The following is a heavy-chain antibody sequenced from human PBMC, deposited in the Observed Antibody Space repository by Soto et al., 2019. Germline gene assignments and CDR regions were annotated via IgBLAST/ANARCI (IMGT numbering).Heavy chain of an antibody. D-gene: IGHD4-4*01. Sequence: PSETLSLTCTVSGDSITSYNWKWLRQPPGKALEWIGYVYSSGSTNYNPSLKSRVTISVDTSRNQFSLKVNSVTAADTAVYYCARRAVAAVTRSLDNWLAPWGQGILVTASS. CDR1: GDSITSYN. CDR2: VYSSGST. J-gene: IGHJ5*02. V-gene: IGHV4-59*01. CDR3: ARRAVAAVTRSLDNWLAP.